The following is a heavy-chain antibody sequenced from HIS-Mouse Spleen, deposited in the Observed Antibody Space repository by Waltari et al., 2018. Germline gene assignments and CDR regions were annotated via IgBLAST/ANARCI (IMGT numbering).Heavy chain of an antibody. Sequence: EVQLVESGGGLVQPGGSLRLSCAASGFTFSSYWMSWVRQAPGKWGEWVANIKKDGSEKYYVDSVKGRFTISRDNAKNSLYLQMNSLRAEDTAVYYCARDRSITIFGVVTYWGQGTLVTVSS. V-gene: IGHV3-7*01. CDR3: ARDRSITIFGVVTY. D-gene: IGHD3-3*01. CDR2: IKKDGSEK. J-gene: IGHJ4*02. CDR1: GFTFSSYW.